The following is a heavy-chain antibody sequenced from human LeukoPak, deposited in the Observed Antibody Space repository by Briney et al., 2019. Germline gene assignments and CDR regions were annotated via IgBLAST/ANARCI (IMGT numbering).Heavy chain of an antibody. CDR3: ARGGLNYYDSSGYYYTAGVDFDY. CDR1: GGSTTGYF. CDR2: VFYSGGT. V-gene: IGHV4-59*08. J-gene: IGHJ4*02. D-gene: IGHD3-22*01. Sequence: SETLSLTCTISGGSTTGYFWSWIRQPPGKGLEWIGYVFYSGGTLYNPSLESRVTISVDTSKTHFSLELTSVTAADTAVYYCARGGLNYYDSSGYYYTAGVDFDYWGQGTLVTVSS.